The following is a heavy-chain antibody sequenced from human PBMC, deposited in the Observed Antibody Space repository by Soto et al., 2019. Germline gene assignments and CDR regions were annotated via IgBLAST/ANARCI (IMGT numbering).Heavy chain of an antibody. CDR1: GFAFDKAW. Sequence: VQLVESGGGLVKPGGSLRLSCVAVGFAFDKAWMNWVRQTPGKGLEWVGRIKSENDGGTADYGAPVNGRFTISRDDSKNTTYLLLTNVGHDDTGGYYCTPANGGYFDYWGQGTLVAVS. D-gene: IGHD3-16*01. V-gene: IGHV3-15*07. J-gene: IGHJ4*02. CDR3: TPANGGYFDY. CDR2: IKSENDGGTA.